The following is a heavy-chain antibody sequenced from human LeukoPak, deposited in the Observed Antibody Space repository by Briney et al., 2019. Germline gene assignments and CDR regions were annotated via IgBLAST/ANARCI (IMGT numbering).Heavy chain of an antibody. CDR1: GFTISSYA. V-gene: IGHV3-23*01. J-gene: IGHJ4*02. Sequence: QPGGSLRLSCAASGFTISSYAMSWVRQAPGEGLEWVSTIDGSGSGTYYADSVKGRFTISRDDSKNTLYLQMNNLRVEDTAVYYCAKGRSSSSRGSFNYWGQGTLVTVSS. CDR3: AKGRSSSSRGSFNY. CDR2: IDGSGSGT. D-gene: IGHD6-13*01.